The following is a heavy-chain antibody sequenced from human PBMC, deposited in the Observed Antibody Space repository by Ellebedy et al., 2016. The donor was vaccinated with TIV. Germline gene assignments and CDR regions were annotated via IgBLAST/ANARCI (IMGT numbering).Heavy chain of an antibody. CDR3: ARGRVEMATMYFDY. D-gene: IGHD5-24*01. J-gene: IGHJ4*02. V-gene: IGHV1-2*02. CDR2: INPNSGGT. Sequence: ASVKVSCKASGYTFTSYYMHWVRQAPGQGLEWMGWINPNSGGTNYAQKFQGRVTMTRDTSISTAYMELSRLRSDDTAVYYCARGRVEMATMYFDYWGQGTLVTVSS. CDR1: GYTFTSYY.